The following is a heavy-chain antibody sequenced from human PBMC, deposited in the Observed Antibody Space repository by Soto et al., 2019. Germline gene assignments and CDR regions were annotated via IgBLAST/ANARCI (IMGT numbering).Heavy chain of an antibody. CDR3: ARTRAVWFDP. CDR2: IYYSGST. CDR1: GGSIISGGYY. V-gene: IGHV4-31*03. J-gene: IGHJ5*02. Sequence: SETLSLTCTVSGGSIISGGYYWSWIRQHPGKGLEWIGYIYYSGSTYYNPSLKSRVTISVDTSKNQFSLKLSSVTAADTAVYYCARTRAVWFDPWGQGTLVTVPS. D-gene: IGHD6-19*01.